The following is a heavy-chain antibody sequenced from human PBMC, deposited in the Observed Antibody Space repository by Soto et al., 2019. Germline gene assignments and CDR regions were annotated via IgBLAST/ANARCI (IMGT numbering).Heavy chain of an antibody. J-gene: IGHJ6*03. CDR1: GGTFSSYT. Sequence: QVQLVQSGAEVKKPGSSVKVSCKASGGTFSSYTISWVRQAPGQGLEWMGRIIPILGIANYAQKFQGRVTITADKSTSTAYMELSSLRSEDTAVYYCASSYGGFSNPNGGYYYYMDVWGKGTTVTVSS. CDR2: IIPILGIA. D-gene: IGHD3-10*01. V-gene: IGHV1-69*02. CDR3: ASSYGGFSNPNGGYYYYMDV.